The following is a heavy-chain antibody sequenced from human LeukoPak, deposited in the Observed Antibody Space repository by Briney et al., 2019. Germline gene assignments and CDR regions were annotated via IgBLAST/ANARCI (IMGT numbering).Heavy chain of an antibody. Sequence: PGGSLRLSCAASGFTVSSNYMSWVRQAPGKGLEWVSVIYSGGSTYYADSVKGRFTISRDNSKKTLYHQMNSLRAEDTAVYYCARVVGDYGDSRPYYYYYMDVWGKGTTVTVSS. J-gene: IGHJ6*03. V-gene: IGHV3-66*02. D-gene: IGHD4-17*01. CDR3: ARVVGDYGDSRPYYYYYMDV. CDR2: IYSGGST. CDR1: GFTVSSNY.